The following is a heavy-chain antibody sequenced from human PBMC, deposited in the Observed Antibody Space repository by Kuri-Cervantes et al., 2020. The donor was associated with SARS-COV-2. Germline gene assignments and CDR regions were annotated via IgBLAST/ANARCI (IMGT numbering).Heavy chain of an antibody. CDR3: ARGSSGSYPLDY. D-gene: IGHD1-26*01. CDR1: GFTFSSYA. V-gene: IGHV3-30-3*01. CDR2: ISYDGSNK. J-gene: IGHJ4*02. Sequence: GESLKISCAASGFTFSSYAMHWVRQAPGEGLEWVAVISYDGSNKYYADSVKGRFTISRDNSKNTLYLQMNSLRAEDTAVYYCARGSSGSYPLDYWGQGTLVTVSS.